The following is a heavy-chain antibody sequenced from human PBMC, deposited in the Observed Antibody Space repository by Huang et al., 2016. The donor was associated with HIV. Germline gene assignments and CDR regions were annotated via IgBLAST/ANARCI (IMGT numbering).Heavy chain of an antibody. CDR1: GFRVDNSA. J-gene: IGHJ4*02. D-gene: IGHD1-26*01. Sequence: EVQLVESGGNLIQTGGSLRLACAASGFRVDNSAMAWGRQAPGKCLEWVSRISWNSANIAYGDSVKGRFTISRDNARNSLYLQMNSLRPDDTALYYCVKGDIVGTANFFDYWGQGTQVSVSS. V-gene: IGHV3-9*01. CDR3: VKGDIVGTANFFDY. CDR2: ISWNSANI.